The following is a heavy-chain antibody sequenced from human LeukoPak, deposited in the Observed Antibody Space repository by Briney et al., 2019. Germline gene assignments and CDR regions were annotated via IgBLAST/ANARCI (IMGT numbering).Heavy chain of an antibody. J-gene: IGHJ3*02. V-gene: IGHV1-2*02. CDR3: ARGGLYYAWDAFDI. CDR1: GYTFTGYY. D-gene: IGHD3-16*01. CDR2: INPNSGGT. Sequence: ASVKVSCKASGYTFTGYYMHWVRQAPGQGLEWMGWINPNSGGTNYAQKFQGRVTMTRDTSISTAYMELSRRRSDDTAVYYCARGGLYYAWDAFDIWGQGTMVTVSS.